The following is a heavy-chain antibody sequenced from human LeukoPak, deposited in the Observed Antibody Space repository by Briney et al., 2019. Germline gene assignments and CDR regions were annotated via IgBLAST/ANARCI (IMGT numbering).Heavy chain of an antibody. D-gene: IGHD3-22*01. V-gene: IGHV3-7*01. Sequence: GGSLRLSCAASGFTFTSFWMSWVRQAPGKGLEWVANIKQDGNEKYYVDSVKGRFTISRDNAKNSLYLQMNSLRAEDTAVYYCARVGAPYYYDSSGRCLDYWGQGTLVTVSS. CDR1: GFTFTSFW. CDR3: ARVGAPYYYDSSGRCLDY. CDR2: IKQDGNEK. J-gene: IGHJ4*02.